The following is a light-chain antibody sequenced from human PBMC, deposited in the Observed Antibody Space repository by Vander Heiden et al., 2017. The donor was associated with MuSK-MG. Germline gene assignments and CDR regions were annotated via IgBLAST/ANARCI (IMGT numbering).Light chain of an antibody. CDR1: QSVSSSY. CDR3: QQYGNSPFT. V-gene: IGKV3-20*01. Sequence: ELLLPHSPGTLSLSPGERATLSCRASQSVSSSYLAWYQQKPGQAPRLLIYGASSRATGIPDRFSGSGSGTDFTLTIRRLEPEDFAVYYCQQYGNSPFTFGPGTKVDIK. J-gene: IGKJ3*01. CDR2: GAS.